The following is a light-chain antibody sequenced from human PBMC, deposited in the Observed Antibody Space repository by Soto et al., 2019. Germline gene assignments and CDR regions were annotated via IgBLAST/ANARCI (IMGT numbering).Light chain of an antibody. J-gene: IGLJ3*02. CDR2: EVN. V-gene: IGLV2-8*01. CDR1: GSDIGGYDY. CDR3: SSYAGSNNLV. Sequence: QSALTQPPSASGSPGQSVTISCTGTGSDIGGYDYVSWYQQHPGKAPKLIIYEVNKRPSGVPDRFSGSKSGNTASLIVSGLQAEDEADYYCSSYAGSNNLVFAGGTKLTVL.